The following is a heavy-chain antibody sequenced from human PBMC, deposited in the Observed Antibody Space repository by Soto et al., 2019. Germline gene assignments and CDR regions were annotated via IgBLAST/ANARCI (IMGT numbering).Heavy chain of an antibody. Sequence: WGSLRLSCAASGFTFSSYSMNWVRQAPGKGLEWVSSISSSSSYIYYADSVKGRFTISRDNAKDSLYLQMNSLRAEDTAVYYCARDYYDSSGYHAPFDYWGQGTLVTVSS. J-gene: IGHJ4*02. CDR2: ISSSSSYI. D-gene: IGHD3-22*01. CDR1: GFTFSSYS. V-gene: IGHV3-21*01. CDR3: ARDYYDSSGYHAPFDY.